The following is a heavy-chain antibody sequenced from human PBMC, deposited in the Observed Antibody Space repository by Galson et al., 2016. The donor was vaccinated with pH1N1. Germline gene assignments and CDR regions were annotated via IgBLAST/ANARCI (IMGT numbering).Heavy chain of an antibody. CDR3: GGAAPGTSDV. CDR1: GASISSYY. V-gene: IGHV4-59*08. CDR2: ISYSGNI. D-gene: IGHD6-13*01. J-gene: IGHJ3*01. Sequence: ETLSLTCNVSGASISSYYWSWIRQPPGKGLEWIGYISYSGNINYNPSFKGRVTVSLDTSENQFSLKLNSVNAADTAVYFCGGAAPGTSDVWGPGTMVTVSS.